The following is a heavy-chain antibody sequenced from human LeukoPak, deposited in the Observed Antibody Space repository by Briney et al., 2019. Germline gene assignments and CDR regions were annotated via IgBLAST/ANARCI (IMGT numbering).Heavy chain of an antibody. CDR1: GFTFSSYD. D-gene: IGHD2-15*01. Sequence: GGSLRLSCAASGFTFSSYDMHWVRQATGKGLEWVSAIGTAGDTYYPGSVKGRFTISRENAKNSLYLQMNSLRAGDTAVYYCASRHCSGGGCYFAGADPFDYWGQGTLVTVSS. V-gene: IGHV3-13*01. CDR2: IGTAGDT. J-gene: IGHJ4*02. CDR3: ASRHCSGGGCYFAGADPFDY.